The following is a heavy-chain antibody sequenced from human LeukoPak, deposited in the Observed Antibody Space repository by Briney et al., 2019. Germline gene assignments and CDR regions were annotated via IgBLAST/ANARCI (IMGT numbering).Heavy chain of an antibody. CDR1: GFTFSSYG. D-gene: IGHD5-12*01. CDR2: ISYDGSNK. CDR3: APRRGYFDY. V-gene: IGHV3-30*03. Sequence: GGSLRLSCAASGFTFSSYGMHWVRRAPGKGLEWVAVISYDGSNKYYADSVKGRFTISRDNAKNSLYLQMNSLRAEDTAVYYCAPRRGYFDYWGQGTLVTVSS. J-gene: IGHJ4*02.